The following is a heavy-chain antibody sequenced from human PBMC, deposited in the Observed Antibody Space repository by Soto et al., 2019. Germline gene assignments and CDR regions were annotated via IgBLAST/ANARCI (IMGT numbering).Heavy chain of an antibody. D-gene: IGHD6-6*01. CDR1: GFTFCSYA. Sequence: PGGSLRLSCAASGFTFCSYAMSWVRQAPGKGLEWVSAISGSGGSTYYADSVKGRFTISRDNSKNTLYLQMNSLRAEDTAVYYCARGIAARRNWFGPWGQGTLVTVSS. CDR2: ISGSGGST. J-gene: IGHJ5*02. CDR3: ARGIAARRNWFGP. V-gene: IGHV3-23*01.